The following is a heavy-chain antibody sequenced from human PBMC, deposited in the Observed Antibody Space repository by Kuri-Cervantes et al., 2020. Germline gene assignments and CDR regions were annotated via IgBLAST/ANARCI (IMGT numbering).Heavy chain of an antibody. CDR2: IWYDGSNK. CDR3: AKEGVWFGELFGFDY. J-gene: IGHJ4*02. V-gene: IGHV3-33*06. D-gene: IGHD3-10*01. Sequence: GESLKISCAASGFTFSSYGMHWVRQAPGKGLEWVAVIWYDGSNKYYADSVKGRFTISRDNSKNTLYLQMNSLRAEDTAVYYCAKEGVWFGELFGFDYWGQGTLVTVSS. CDR1: GFTFSSYG.